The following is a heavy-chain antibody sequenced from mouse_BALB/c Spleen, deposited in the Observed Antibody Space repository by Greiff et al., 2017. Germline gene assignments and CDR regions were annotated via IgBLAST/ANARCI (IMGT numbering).Heavy chain of an antibody. CDR1: GFTFSSYA. D-gene: IGHD1-1*01. J-gene: IGHJ2*01. CDR2: ISSGGST. V-gene: IGHV5-6-5*01. Sequence: EVKLVESGGGLVKPGGSLKLSCAASGFTFSSYAMSWVRQTPEKRLEWVASISSGGSTYYPDSVKGRFTISRDNARNILYLQMSSLRSEDTAMYYCARGWDYYGSSSYYFDYWGQGTTLTVSS. CDR3: ARGWDYYGSSSYYFDY.